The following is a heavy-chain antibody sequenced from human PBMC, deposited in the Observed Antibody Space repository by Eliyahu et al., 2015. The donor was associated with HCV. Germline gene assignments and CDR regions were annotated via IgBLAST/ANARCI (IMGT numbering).Heavy chain of an antibody. CDR1: GFTFSSYE. D-gene: IGHD2-15*01. CDR3: ARDLGSRGWFDP. V-gene: IGHV3-48*03. CDR2: ISSSGSTI. Sequence: EVQLVESGGGLVQPGGSLRLSCAASGFTFSSYEMNWVRQAPGKGLEWVSYISSSGSTIYYADSVKGRFTISRDNAKNSLYLQMNSLRAEDTAVYYCARDLGSRGWFDPWGQGTLVTVSS. J-gene: IGHJ5*02.